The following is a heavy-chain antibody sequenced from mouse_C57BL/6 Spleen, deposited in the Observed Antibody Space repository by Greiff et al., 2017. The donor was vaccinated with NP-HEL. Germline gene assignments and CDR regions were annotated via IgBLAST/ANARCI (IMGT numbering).Heavy chain of an antibody. Sequence: VQLQQSGAELMKPGASVKLSCKATGYTFTGYWIEWVKQRPGLGLEWIGEILPGSGSTNYNEKFKGKATFTADTSSNTAYMQLNSLTTEDSAIYYCAINTAVVARGYFDVWGTGTTVTVSS. D-gene: IGHD1-1*01. CDR3: AINTAVVARGYFDV. J-gene: IGHJ1*03. V-gene: IGHV1-9*01. CDR2: ILPGSGST. CDR1: GYTFTGYW.